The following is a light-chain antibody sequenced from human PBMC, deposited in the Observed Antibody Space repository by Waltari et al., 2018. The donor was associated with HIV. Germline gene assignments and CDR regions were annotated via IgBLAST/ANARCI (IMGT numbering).Light chain of an antibody. J-gene: IGLJ3*02. CDR2: DKN. CDR1: SLRNYP. CDR3: ASRDNNGKRVL. V-gene: IGLV3-19*01. Sequence: SSELTQDPAVSVALGQTVTIPCQGDSLRNYPARWHQQKPGQAPILVIYDKNTRPSGIPDRFSGSTSGNTASLTITGSQAEDEADYYCASRDNNGKRVLFGGGTKVTVL.